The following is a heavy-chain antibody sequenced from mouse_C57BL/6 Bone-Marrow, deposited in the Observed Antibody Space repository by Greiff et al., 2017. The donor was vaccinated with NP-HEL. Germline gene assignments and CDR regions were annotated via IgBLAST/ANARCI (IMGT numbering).Heavy chain of an antibody. J-gene: IGHJ3*01. Sequence: VQLVESGPGLVQPSQSLSITCTVSGFSLTSYGVHWVRQSPGKGLEWLGGIWSGGSTDYNAAFISRLRLSNDNSKSQGFFKMNSLQADDTAIYYCASYGSSPSWFAYWGQGTLVTVSA. CDR2: IWSGGST. D-gene: IGHD1-1*01. CDR3: ASYGSSPSWFAY. CDR1: GFSLTSYG. V-gene: IGHV2-2*01.